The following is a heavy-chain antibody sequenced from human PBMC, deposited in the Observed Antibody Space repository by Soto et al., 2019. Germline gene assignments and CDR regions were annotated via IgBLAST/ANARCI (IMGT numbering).Heavy chain of an antibody. CDR1: GFTFSSYG. V-gene: IGHV3-30*18. Sequence: QVQLVESGGGVVQPGRSLRLSCAASGFTFSSYGMHWVRQAPGKGLEWVAVISYDGSNKYYADSVKGRFTISRDNSKNTLYLPMNSLRAEDTAVYYCANGVSTYDYYYYGMDVWGQGTTVTVSS. D-gene: IGHD3-10*01. J-gene: IGHJ6*02. CDR3: ANGVSTYDYYYYGMDV. CDR2: ISYDGSNK.